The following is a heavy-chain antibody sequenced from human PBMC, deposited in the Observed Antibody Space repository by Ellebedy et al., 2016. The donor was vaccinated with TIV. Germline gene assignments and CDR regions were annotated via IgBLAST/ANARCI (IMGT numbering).Heavy chain of an antibody. V-gene: IGHV3-48*03. CDR1: GFPLSSFE. CDR3: AAAHYYFYGKDV. J-gene: IGHJ6*02. CDR2: ISSSGTTK. Sequence: PGGSLRLSCAASGFPLSSFELNWVRQSPGKGLEWVSYISSSGTTKYYADSVKGRFTISRDNAKNSLYPQMNSLRAEDTAVYYCAAAHYYFYGKDVWGQGTRVTVSS. D-gene: IGHD2-15*01.